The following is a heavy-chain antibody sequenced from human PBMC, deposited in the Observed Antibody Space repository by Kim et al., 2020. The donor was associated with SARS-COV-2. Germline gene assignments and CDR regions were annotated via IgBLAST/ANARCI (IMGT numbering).Heavy chain of an antibody. CDR2: IYSGGST. V-gene: IGHV3-53*01. Sequence: GGSLRLSCAASGFTVSSNYMSWVRQAPGKGLEWVSVIYSGGSTYYADSVKGRFTISRDNSKNTLYLQMNSLRAEDTAVYYCARDPLWFGVYYYYGMDVWGQGTTVTVSS. CDR1: GFTVSSNY. J-gene: IGHJ6*02. D-gene: IGHD3-10*01. CDR3: ARDPLWFGVYYYYGMDV.